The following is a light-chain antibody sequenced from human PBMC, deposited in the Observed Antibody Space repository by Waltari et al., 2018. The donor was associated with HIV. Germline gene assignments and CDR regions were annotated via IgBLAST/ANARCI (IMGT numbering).Light chain of an antibody. CDR2: DVN. CDR3: CSYAGSFTLL. CDR1: CSDVGGYNF. Sequence: QSALTQPRSVSGSPGPSVTISCSGTCSDVGGYNFFSWYQQHSGKAPKLVIFDVNKRPSGVPDRFSGSKSGNTASLTVSGLQAEDEADYFCCSYAGSFTLLFGGGTNLAVL. V-gene: IGLV2-11*01. J-gene: IGLJ3*02.